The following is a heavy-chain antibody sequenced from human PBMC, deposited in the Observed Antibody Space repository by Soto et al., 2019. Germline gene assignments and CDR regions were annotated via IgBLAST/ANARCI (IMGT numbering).Heavy chain of an antibody. CDR3: AKGRIVGATSFDY. Sequence: EVQLLESGGGLVQPGGSLRLSCAASGFTFSSFAMHWVRQAPGKGLEWVSAVSGSGDSTYYADSVKGRFTISRDSSKNTVYLQMNSLRVEDTAVYYCAKGRIVGATSFDYWGQGALVTVSS. J-gene: IGHJ4*02. V-gene: IGHV3-23*01. CDR1: GFTFSSFA. CDR2: VSGSGDST. D-gene: IGHD1-26*01.